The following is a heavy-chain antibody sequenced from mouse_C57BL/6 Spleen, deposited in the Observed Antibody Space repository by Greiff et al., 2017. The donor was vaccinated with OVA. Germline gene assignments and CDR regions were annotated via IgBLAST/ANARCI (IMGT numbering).Heavy chain of an antibody. CDR2: IDPETGGT. J-gene: IGHJ2*01. Sequence: VHLVESGAELVRPGASVTLSCKASGYTFTDYEMHWVKQTPVHGLEWIGAIDPETGGTAYNQKFKGKAILTADKSSSTAYMELRSLTSEDSAVYYCVNLDYWGQGTTLTVSS. D-gene: IGHD6-1*01. CDR3: VNLDY. V-gene: IGHV1-15*01. CDR1: GYTFTDYE.